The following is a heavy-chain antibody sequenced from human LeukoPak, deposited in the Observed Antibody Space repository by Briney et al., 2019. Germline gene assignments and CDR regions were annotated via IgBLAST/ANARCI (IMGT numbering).Heavy chain of an antibody. CDR1: GGSISSSSYY. J-gene: IGHJ2*01. V-gene: IGHV4-39*01. Sequence: SETLSLTCTVSGGSISSSSYYWGWIRQPPGKGLEWIGSIYYSGSTYYNPSLKSRVTISVDTSKNQFSLKLSSVTAADTAVYYCARQDYYDSGAWYFDLWGRGTLVTVSS. D-gene: IGHD3-22*01. CDR2: IYYSGST. CDR3: ARQDYYDSGAWYFDL.